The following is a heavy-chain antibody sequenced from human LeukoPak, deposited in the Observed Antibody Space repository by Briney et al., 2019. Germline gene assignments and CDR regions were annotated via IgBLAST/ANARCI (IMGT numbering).Heavy chain of an antibody. Sequence: SETLSLTCTVSGGSISSSSYYWGWIRQPSGKGLEWIGSIYYSRRTYYNPSLKSRVTISVDTSKNQFSLKLSSLTAADTAVYYCARGVTMIVVVIHDWYFDLWGRGTLVTVSS. D-gene: IGHD3-22*01. CDR2: IYYSRRT. CDR3: ARGVTMIVVVIHDWYFDL. CDR1: GGSISSSSYY. V-gene: IGHV4-39*01. J-gene: IGHJ2*01.